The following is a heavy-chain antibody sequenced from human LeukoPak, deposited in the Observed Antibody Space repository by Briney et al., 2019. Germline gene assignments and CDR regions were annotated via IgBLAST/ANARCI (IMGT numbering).Heavy chain of an antibody. V-gene: IGHV4-59*01. CDR3: ARYSGSFRFLDY. CDR1: GGSISSYY. Sequence: PSETLSLTCTVSGGSISSYYWSWIRQPPGKGLEWIGYIYYSGSTNYNPSLKSRVTISVDTSKNQFSLKLSSVTAADTAVYYCARYSGSFRFLDYWGQGTLVTVSS. D-gene: IGHD1-26*01. J-gene: IGHJ4*02. CDR2: IYYSGST.